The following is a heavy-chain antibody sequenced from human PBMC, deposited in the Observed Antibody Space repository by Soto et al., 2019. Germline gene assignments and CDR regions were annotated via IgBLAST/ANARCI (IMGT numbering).Heavy chain of an antibody. CDR2: ISYDGSNK. CDR1: GFTFSSYA. V-gene: IGHV3-30-3*01. J-gene: IGHJ3*02. D-gene: IGHD4-17*01. CDR3: AREFPDYEEDEGMGPNDAFDI. Sequence: QVQLVESGGGVAQPGRSLRLSCAASGFTFSSYAMHWVRQAPGKGLEWVAVISYDGSNKYYADSVKGRFTISRDNSKNTLYLQMNSLRAEDTAVYYCAREFPDYEEDEGMGPNDAFDIWGQGTMVTVSS.